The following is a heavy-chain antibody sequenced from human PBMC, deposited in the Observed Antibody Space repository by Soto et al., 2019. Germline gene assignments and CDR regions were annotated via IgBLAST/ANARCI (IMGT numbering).Heavy chain of an antibody. D-gene: IGHD5-18*01. CDR1: GVSIGSHDW. CDR2: SHQSGNT. V-gene: IGHV4-4*02. J-gene: IGHJ4*02. CDR3: ATRDTGRVY. Sequence: QVQLQESDPGLVKPSGTLSLTCAVSGVSIGSHDWWTWVRQPPGKGLEWIGESHQSGNTHYNSSLESRVTISLDKSKNHFSLQLSSVTVADTAVYYCATRDTGRVYWGQGTLVTVSS.